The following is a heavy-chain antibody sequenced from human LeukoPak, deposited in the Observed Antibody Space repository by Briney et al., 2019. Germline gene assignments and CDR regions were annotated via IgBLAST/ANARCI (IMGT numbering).Heavy chain of an antibody. V-gene: IGHV3-15*01. D-gene: IGHD3-3*01. J-gene: IGHJ6*03. Sequence: PGGSLRLSCAASGFTFSSYEMNWVRQAPGKGLEWVGRIKSKTDGGTTDYAAPVKGRFTISRDDSKNTLYLQMNSLKTEDTAVYYCTTGFPGRALRFLEWLSTYYYYYMDVWGKGTTVTVSS. CDR1: GFTFSSYE. CDR2: IKSKTDGGTT. CDR3: TTGFPGRALRFLEWLSTYYYYYMDV.